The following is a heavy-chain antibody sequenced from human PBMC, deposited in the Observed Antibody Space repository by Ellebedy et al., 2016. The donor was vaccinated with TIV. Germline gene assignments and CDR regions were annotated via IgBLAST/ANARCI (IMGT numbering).Heavy chain of an antibody. D-gene: IGHD2-2*02. J-gene: IGHJ1*01. CDR1: GFTFSSYA. V-gene: IGHV3-23*01. Sequence: GGSLRLXCAASGFTFSSYAMSWVRQAPGKGLEWVSAIRGSGVSTYYADSVKGRFTISRDNSKNTLYLQMNSLRAEDTAVYYCAKDPGYCSSTSCYRYFQHWGQGTLVTVSS. CDR3: AKDPGYCSSTSCYRYFQH. CDR2: IRGSGVST.